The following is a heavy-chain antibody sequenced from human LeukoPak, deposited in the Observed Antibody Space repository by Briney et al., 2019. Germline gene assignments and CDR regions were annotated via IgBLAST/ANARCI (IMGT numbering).Heavy chain of an antibody. Sequence: ASVKVSCKASGYTFTKYVVHWVRQAPGQRPEWMGWINAGNGDTKYSQNFQDRVAITRDTSANTAYMELSSLTSEDTALYYCARDDCGDTCYPGGYWGQGTLVTVSS. D-gene: IGHD2-21*01. J-gene: IGHJ4*02. CDR2: INAGNGDT. CDR1: GYTFTKYV. CDR3: ARDDCGDTCYPGGY. V-gene: IGHV1-3*01.